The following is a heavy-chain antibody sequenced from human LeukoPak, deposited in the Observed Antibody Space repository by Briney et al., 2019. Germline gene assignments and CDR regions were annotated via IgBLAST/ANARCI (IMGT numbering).Heavy chain of an antibody. Sequence: GGSLRLSCAASGFTFSSYWMHWVRQAPGKGRVGFLRINNDESSTSYADSVKGRFTISRDDAKNTLYLQMNSLRAEDTAVYYCARERCSSTSCYAGYWFDPWGQGTLVTVSS. CDR1: GFTFSSYW. D-gene: IGHD2-2*01. CDR2: INNDESST. CDR3: ARERCSSTSCYAGYWFDP. V-gene: IGHV3-74*01. J-gene: IGHJ5*02.